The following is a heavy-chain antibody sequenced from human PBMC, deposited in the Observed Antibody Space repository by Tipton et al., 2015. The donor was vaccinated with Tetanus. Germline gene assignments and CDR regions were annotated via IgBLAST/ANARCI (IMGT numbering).Heavy chain of an antibody. CDR1: GFTFSSYG. CDR2: IVYDGSNK. Sequence: RSLRLSCAASGFTFSSYGMHWVRQAPGKGLEWVAFIVYDGSNKYYADSVKGRFTISRDNSKKTLYLQMNSLTAEDTAVYYCAKSSTKHSIDYPSYYGLDVWGQGTTVTVSS. D-gene: IGHD5-12*01. CDR3: AKSSTKHSIDYPSYYGLDV. V-gene: IGHV3-30*18. J-gene: IGHJ6*02.